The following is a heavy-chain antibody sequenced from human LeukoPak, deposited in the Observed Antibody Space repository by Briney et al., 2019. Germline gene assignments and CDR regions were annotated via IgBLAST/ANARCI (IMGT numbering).Heavy chain of an antibody. CDR1: GGSISSYY. D-gene: IGHD3-10*01. J-gene: IGHJ5*02. Sequence: SETLSLTCTVSGGSISSYYWSWIRQPPGKGLEWIGYIYYSGSTNYNPSLKSRVTISVGTSKNQFSLKLSSVTAADTAVCYCARGGYYGSGNDFRFDPWGQGTLVTVSS. CDR2: IYYSGST. V-gene: IGHV4-59*01. CDR3: ARGGYYGSGNDFRFDP.